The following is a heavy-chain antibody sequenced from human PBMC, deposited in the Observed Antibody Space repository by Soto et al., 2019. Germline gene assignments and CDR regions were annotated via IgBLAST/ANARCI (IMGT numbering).Heavy chain of an antibody. Sequence: PSETLSLTCTVSGGSISNYYWSWIRQPPGKGLEWIGYIYSSGSTNYNPSLKSRVTISVDTSKNQVSLKLRSVTAADTAVYYGARQRGGYYGMEAWGQGPTVTVTS. CDR2: IYSSGST. CDR1: GGSISNYY. CDR3: ARQRGGYYGMEA. D-gene: IGHD3-10*01. J-gene: IGHJ6*02. V-gene: IGHV4-59*12.